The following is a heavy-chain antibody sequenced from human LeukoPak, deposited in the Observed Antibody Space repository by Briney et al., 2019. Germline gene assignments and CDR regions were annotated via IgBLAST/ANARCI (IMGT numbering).Heavy chain of an antibody. CDR3: AADGYNHYFDY. CDR1: GGSISSSSYY. J-gene: IGHJ4*02. Sequence: SETLSLTCTVSGGSISSSSYYWGWIRQPPGKGLEWIGNIYYSGSTYYNPSLKSRVTISVGTSKNQFSLKLSSVTAADTAVYYCAADGYNHYFDYWGQGTLVTVSS. CDR2: IYYSGST. D-gene: IGHD5-24*01. V-gene: IGHV4-39*01.